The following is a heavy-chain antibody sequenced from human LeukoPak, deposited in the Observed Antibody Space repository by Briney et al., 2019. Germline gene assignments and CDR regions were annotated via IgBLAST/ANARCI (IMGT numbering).Heavy chain of an antibody. D-gene: IGHD1-26*01. CDR1: GFTFSSYG. J-gene: IGHJ4*02. CDR2: ISYDGSNK. Sequence: GRSLRLSCAASGFTFSSYGMHWVRQAPGKGLEWVAVISYDGSNKYYADSVKGRFTISRDNSKNTLYLQMNSLRAEDTAVYYCAKDRFSGSYYDLGFDYWGQGTLVTVSS. CDR3: AKDRFSGSYYDLGFDY. V-gene: IGHV3-30*18.